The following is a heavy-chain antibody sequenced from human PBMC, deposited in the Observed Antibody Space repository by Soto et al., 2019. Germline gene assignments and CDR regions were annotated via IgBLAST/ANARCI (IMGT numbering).Heavy chain of an antibody. CDR3: ARDRGGSYTNGMDV. D-gene: IGHD1-26*01. Sequence: QVQLVQSGAEVKKPGSSVKVSCKASGGTFSSYAISWVRQAPGQGLEWMGGIIPIFGTANYAQKFQGRVTXXAXEXXSTAYMEVSSLRSEDTVVYYCARDRGGSYTNGMDVWGQGTTVTVSS. CDR1: GGTFSSYA. V-gene: IGHV1-69*12. CDR2: IIPIFGTA. J-gene: IGHJ6*02.